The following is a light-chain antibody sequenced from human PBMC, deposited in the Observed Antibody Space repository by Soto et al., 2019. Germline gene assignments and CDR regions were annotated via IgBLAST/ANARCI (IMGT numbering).Light chain of an antibody. J-gene: IGKJ1*01. CDR1: QSVRSY. CDR3: QQYGT. Sequence: EIVLTQSPATLSLSPGERATLSCRASQSVRSYLAWYQQKPGQPPRLLIYDTSNRATGIPARFSGSGYGTDFTLTISSLDPEDFAVYYCQQYGTFGQGTKVEIK. CDR2: DTS. V-gene: IGKV3-11*01.